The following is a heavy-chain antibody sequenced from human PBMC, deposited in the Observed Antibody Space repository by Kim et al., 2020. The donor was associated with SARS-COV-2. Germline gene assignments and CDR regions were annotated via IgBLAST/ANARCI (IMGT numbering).Heavy chain of an antibody. J-gene: IGHJ4*02. CDR3: AREIAAAGTVDY. V-gene: IGHV4-59*01. Sequence: NYNTSLKSRVTISVDTSKNQFSLKLSSVTAADTAVYYCAREIAAAGTVDYWGQGTLVTVSS. D-gene: IGHD6-13*01.